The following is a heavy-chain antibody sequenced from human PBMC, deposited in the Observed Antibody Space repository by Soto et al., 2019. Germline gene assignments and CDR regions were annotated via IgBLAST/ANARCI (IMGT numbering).Heavy chain of an antibody. V-gene: IGHV3-23*01. CDR2: ISGRT. J-gene: IGHJ6*02. CDR3: AIGGIVGALYGV. D-gene: IGHD1-26*01. CDR1: GFIFSAFD. Sequence: GGSLRFSCAASGFIFSAFDMSWVRQSPGKGLEWVSSISGRTYYADSVKGRFTISRDNSKNTLYLQMNSLRAEDTALYYCAIGGIVGALYGVWGQWTTVTVSS.